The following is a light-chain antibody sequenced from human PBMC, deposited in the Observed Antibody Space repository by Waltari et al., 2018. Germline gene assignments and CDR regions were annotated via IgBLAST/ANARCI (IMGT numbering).Light chain of an antibody. Sequence: DIVMTQSPDSLAVSLGERATINCKPSQSVLYSSNNKNYLAWYQQKPGQPPKLLIYWASTRESGVPDRFSGSGSGTDFTLTISSLQAEDVAVYYCQQHYSAPPTFGGGTKVEIK. CDR3: QQHYSAPPT. V-gene: IGKV4-1*01. CDR2: WAS. J-gene: IGKJ4*01. CDR1: QSVLYSSNNKNY.